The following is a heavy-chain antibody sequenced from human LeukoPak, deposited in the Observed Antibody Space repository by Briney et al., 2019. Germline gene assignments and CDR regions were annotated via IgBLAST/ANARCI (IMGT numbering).Heavy chain of an antibody. V-gene: IGHV4-59*08. CDR2: IYYSGST. CDR1: GDSMSSYY. Sequence: PSGTLSLTCTVSGDSMSSYYWSWIRQPPGKGLEWIGHIYYSGSTDYNPSLKSRLTISVDTSKNQSSLQLSSVTAADTAVYFCARQNSVARLNVWGQGTTVTVS. J-gene: IGHJ6*02. CDR3: ARQNSVARLNV. D-gene: IGHD2-21*02.